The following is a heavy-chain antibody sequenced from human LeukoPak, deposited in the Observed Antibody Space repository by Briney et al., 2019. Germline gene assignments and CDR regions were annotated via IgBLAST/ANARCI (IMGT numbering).Heavy chain of an antibody. CDR1: GGSFSGYY. CDR2: INHSGST. CDR3: ARGSRSAQLYYYYMDV. J-gene: IGHJ6*03. Sequence: SETLSLTCAVYGGSFSGYYWSWIRQPPGKGLEWIGEINHSGSTNYNPSLKSRVTMSVDTSKNQFSLILSSATAADTAVYYCARGSRSAQLYYYYMDVWGKGTTVTVSS. V-gene: IGHV4-34*01. D-gene: IGHD6-6*01.